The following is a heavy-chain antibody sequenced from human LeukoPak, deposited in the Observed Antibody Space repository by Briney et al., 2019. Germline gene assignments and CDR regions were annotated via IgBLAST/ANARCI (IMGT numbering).Heavy chain of an antibody. CDR1: GLTFSSYW. J-gene: IGHJ4*02. D-gene: IGHD5-18*01. V-gene: IGHV3-21*01. CDR2: ISSSSSYI. Sequence: PGGSLRLSCAASGLTFSSYWMHWVRQAPGKGLEWVSSISSSSSYIYYADSVKGRFTISRDNAKNSLYLQMNSLRAEDTAVYYCARGSDSGYSYGDYWGQGTLVTVSS. CDR3: ARGSDSGYSYGDY.